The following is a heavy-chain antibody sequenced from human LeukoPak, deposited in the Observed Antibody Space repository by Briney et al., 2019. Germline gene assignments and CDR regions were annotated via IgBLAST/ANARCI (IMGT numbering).Heavy chain of an antibody. CDR2: NNTYNDNT. CDR1: RYPFTSYG. D-gene: IGHD5/OR15-5a*01. CDR3: ARDGVYGDFFDD. J-gene: IGHJ4*02. V-gene: IGHV1-18*04. Sequence: SSVKVSCKATRYPFTSYGFSWVRQAPGQGLAGMGGNNTYNDNTHYVQKLQGRDTITRDTSTRTAYMKLRSLRSDDAGVYYCARDGVYGDFFDDCGQGTQV.